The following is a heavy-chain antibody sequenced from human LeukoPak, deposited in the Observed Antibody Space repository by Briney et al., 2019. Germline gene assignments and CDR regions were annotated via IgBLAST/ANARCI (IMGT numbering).Heavy chain of an antibody. Sequence: SENLTLTCTVSGGSSSSSSYYWGWIRQPPGKGLEWIGSIYYSGSTYYNPSLKSRVTISVDTSKNQFSLKLSSVTAADTAVYYCTTVTTDNWFDPWGQGTLVTVSS. D-gene: IGHD4-17*01. CDR2: IYYSGST. CDR3: TTVTTDNWFDP. J-gene: IGHJ5*02. V-gene: IGHV4-39*03. CDR1: GGSSSSSSYY.